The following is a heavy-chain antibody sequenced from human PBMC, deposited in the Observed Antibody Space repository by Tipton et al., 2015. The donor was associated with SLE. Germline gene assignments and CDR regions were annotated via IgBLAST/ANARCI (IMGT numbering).Heavy chain of an antibody. CDR2: VYYSGST. D-gene: IGHD4-17*01. CDR3: ARCQGSTVTTNWYFDL. Sequence: TLSLTCAVYGGSFSGYYWSWIRQHPGKGLEWIGYVYYSGSTYYNPSLKSRVTISVDTSKNQFSLKLSSVTAADTAVYYCARCQGSTVTTNWYFDLWGRGTLVTVSS. V-gene: IGHV4-31*11. CDR1: GGSFSGYY. J-gene: IGHJ2*01.